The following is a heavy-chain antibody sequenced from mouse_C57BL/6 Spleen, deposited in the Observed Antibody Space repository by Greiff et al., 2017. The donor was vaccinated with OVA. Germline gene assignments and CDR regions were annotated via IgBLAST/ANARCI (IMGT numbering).Heavy chain of an antibody. V-gene: IGHV1-64*01. CDR3: ARSPIYYGNHEDYFDY. J-gene: IGHJ2*01. D-gene: IGHD2-1*01. CDR1: GYTFTSYW. CDR2: IHPYSGST. Sequence: QVQLQQPGAELVKPGASVKLSCKASGYTFTSYWMHWVKQRPGQGLEWIGMIHPYSGSTNYNEKFKSKATLTVDNSSSTAYMQLSSLTSEDSAVYYCARSPIYYGNHEDYFDYWGQGTTLTVSS.